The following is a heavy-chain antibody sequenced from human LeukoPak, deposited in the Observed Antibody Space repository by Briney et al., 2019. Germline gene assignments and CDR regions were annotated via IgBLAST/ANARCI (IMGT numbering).Heavy chain of an antibody. V-gene: IGHV4-39*07. CDR1: GGSISNSRHY. Sequence: SETLSLTCTVSGGSISNSRHYWGWIRQPPGKGLEWIGSISYSGTTYSNPSLKSRVTISVDTSKNQFSLRLSSVTAADTAVYYCARDRSGTIRAFDIWGQGTMVTVSS. J-gene: IGHJ3*02. D-gene: IGHD2-2*02. CDR2: ISYSGTT. CDR3: ARDRSGTIRAFDI.